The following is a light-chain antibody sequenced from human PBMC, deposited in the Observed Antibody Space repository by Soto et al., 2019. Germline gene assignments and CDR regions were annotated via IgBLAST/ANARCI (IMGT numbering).Light chain of an antibody. CDR2: CRC. Sequence: EMVLTQSPYFLSLSTGDRANISCRASQSVTRSYLAWYWKNAGKARSRIIYCRCSRATGISDRFSGSGSGTGFTLTIRRLELEDFAVYSCQQYGRSPRTFGQGTTGDIK. CDR3: QQYGRSPRT. CDR1: QSVTRSY. J-gene: IGKJ1*01. V-gene: IGKV3-20*01.